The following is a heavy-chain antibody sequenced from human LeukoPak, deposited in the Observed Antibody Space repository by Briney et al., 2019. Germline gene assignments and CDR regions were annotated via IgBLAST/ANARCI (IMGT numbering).Heavy chain of an antibody. CDR1: GYTFSTYW. CDR2: IKYEGSEK. D-gene: IGHD3-3*01. J-gene: IGHJ4*02. V-gene: IGHV3-7*01. CDR3: ARAVYHDFWSGYSRGYYFDY. Sequence: GGSLRLSCAASGYTFSTYWIRWVRQAPGRGLEWVANIKYEGSEKYYVDSVKGRFTISRDNAKNSMYLQMISLRAEDTAVYYCARAVYHDFWSGYSRGYYFDYWGQGTLVTVSS.